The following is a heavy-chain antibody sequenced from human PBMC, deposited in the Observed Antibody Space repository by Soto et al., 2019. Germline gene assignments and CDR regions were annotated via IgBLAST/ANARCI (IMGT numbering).Heavy chain of an antibody. J-gene: IGHJ6*03. CDR1: GFTFSSYG. Sequence: GGSLRLSCAASGFTFSSYGMHWVRQAPGKGLEWVAVIWYDGSNKYYADSVKGRFTISRDNSKNTLYLQMNSLRAEDTAVYYCAGSNYWFGEWYMDVWGKGTTVTVSS. CDR2: IWYDGSNK. V-gene: IGHV3-33*01. D-gene: IGHD3-10*01. CDR3: AGSNYWFGEWYMDV.